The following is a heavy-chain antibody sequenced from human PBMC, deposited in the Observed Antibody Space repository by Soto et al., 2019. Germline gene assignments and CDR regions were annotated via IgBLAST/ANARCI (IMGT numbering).Heavy chain of an antibody. V-gene: IGHV1-3*01. CDR2: INAGNGNT. CDR1: GYTFSNYL. Sequence: QVQLVQSGAEVKKPGASVKVSCKASGYTFSNYLLHWVRQAPGQRLEWMGWINAGNGNTKYSQKFQGRVTLTRDTSASTAYMELSGLRSEDTAVYYCASPYYGSGNVYWGQGTLVTVSS. D-gene: IGHD3-10*01. CDR3: ASPYYGSGNVY. J-gene: IGHJ4*02.